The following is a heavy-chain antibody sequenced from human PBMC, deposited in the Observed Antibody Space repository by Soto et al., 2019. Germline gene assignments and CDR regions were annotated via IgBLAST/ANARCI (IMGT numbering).Heavy chain of an antibody. D-gene: IGHD1-7*01. V-gene: IGHV4-34*01. Sequence: SETLSLTCAGYGGSFSGYYWSWIRQPPGKGLEWIGEINHSGSTNYNPSLKSRVTISVDTSKNQFSLKLSSVTAADTAVYYCARGRLELRAMDVWGKGTTVTVSS. CDR2: INHSGST. J-gene: IGHJ6*03. CDR3: ARGRLELRAMDV. CDR1: GGSFSGYY.